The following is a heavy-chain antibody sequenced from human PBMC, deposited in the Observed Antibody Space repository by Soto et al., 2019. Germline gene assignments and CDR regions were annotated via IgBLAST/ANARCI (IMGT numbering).Heavy chain of an antibody. J-gene: IGHJ6*02. CDR2: IIPIFGTA. Sequence: ASVKVSWKASGGTFSSYAISWVRQAPGQGLEWMGGIIPIFGTANYAQKFQGRVTITADESTSTAYMELSSLRSEDTAVYYCARETRLGQWLARDYYYGMDVWGQGTTVTV. CDR3: ARETRLGQWLARDYYYGMDV. V-gene: IGHV1-69*13. D-gene: IGHD6-19*01. CDR1: GGTFSSYA.